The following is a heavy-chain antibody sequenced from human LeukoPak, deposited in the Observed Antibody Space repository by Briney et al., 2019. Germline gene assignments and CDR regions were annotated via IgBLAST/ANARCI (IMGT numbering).Heavy chain of an antibody. CDR2: IYYSGST. CDR1: GGSISTYY. V-gene: IGHV4-59*01. D-gene: IGHD5-12*01. Sequence: PSETLSLTCTVSGGSISTYYWSWIRQPPGKGLEWIGYIYYSGSTNYNPSLKSRVTMLVDTSKNQFSLKLSSVTAADTAVYYCAATSGYAGYFDLWGRGTLVTVSS. J-gene: IGHJ2*01. CDR3: AATSGYAGYFDL.